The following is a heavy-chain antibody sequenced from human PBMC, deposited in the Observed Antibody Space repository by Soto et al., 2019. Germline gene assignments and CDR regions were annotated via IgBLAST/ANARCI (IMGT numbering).Heavy chain of an antibody. CDR3: ARDGRGSGSHYNSFGY. Sequence: EVQLVESGGGLIQPGGSLKLSCAASGFTVGNNYMSWVRQAPGKGLEWVSLIYSTGTTKYADSVKGRFTVSRENAKNTLYLKMNSLRAEDTAVYYCARDGRGSGSHYNSFGYWGQGTLVTVSS. J-gene: IGHJ4*02. CDR1: GFTVGNNY. D-gene: IGHD3-10*01. CDR2: IYSTGTT. V-gene: IGHV3-53*01.